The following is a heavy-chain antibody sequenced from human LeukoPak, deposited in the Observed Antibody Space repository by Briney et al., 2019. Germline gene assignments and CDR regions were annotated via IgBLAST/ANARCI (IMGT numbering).Heavy chain of an antibody. Sequence: GGSLRLSCAASGFAFSSHWMSWVRQAPGKGLEWVAAIKGDESEIYYVDSVKGRFTISRDNTKNSLYLQMNNLRAEDTAVFYCARDVYWGQGTLVTVSS. J-gene: IGHJ4*02. V-gene: IGHV3-7*04. CDR2: IKGDESEI. CDR3: ARDVY. CDR1: GFAFSSHW.